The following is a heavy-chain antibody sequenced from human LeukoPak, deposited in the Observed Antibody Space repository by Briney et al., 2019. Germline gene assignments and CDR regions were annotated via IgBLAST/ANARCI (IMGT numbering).Heavy chain of an antibody. CDR1: GGSISSYY. V-gene: IGHV4-59*01. J-gene: IGHJ4*02. D-gene: IGHD3-16*01. CDR2: IYYSGST. Sequence: SETLSLTCTVSGGSISSYYWSWIQQPPGKGLEWIGYIYYSGSTNYNPSLTRRVTISVDTSNNQFSLQQSSVTAPDTPVYYCPGTPMITFGGLMYYFDYWGQGTLVSVSS. CDR3: PGTPMITFGGLMYYFDY.